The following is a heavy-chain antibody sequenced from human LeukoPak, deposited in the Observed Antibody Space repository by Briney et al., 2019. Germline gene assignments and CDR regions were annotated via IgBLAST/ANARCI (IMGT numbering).Heavy chain of an antibody. V-gene: IGHV4-34*01. D-gene: IGHD2-21*02. CDR3: ARAVVVVTAILDY. Sequence: SETLPLTCAVYGGSFSGYYWSWIRQPPGKGLEWIGEINHSGSTNYNPSLKSRVTIPVDTSKNQFSLKLSSVTAADTAVYYCARAVVVVTAILDYWGQGTLVTVSS. CDR2: INHSGST. J-gene: IGHJ4*02. CDR1: GGSFSGYY.